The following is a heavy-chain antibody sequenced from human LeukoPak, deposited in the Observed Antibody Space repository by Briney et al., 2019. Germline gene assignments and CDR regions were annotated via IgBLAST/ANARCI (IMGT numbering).Heavy chain of an antibody. V-gene: IGHV1-69*13. J-gene: IGHJ6*03. CDR1: GGTFSSYA. CDR3: ARVVGATTYHYYYMDV. Sequence: GASVKVSCKASGGTFSSYAISWVRQAPGQGLEWMGGIIPIFGTANYAQKFQGRVTITADESTSTAYMELSSLRSEDTAVYYCARVVGATTYHYYYMDVWGKGTTVTVSS. D-gene: IGHD1-26*01. CDR2: IIPIFGTA.